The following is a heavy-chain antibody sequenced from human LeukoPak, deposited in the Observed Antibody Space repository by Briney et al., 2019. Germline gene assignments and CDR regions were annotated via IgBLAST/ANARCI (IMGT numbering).Heavy chain of an antibody. CDR2: IGHSSGT. D-gene: IGHD3-10*01. CDR1: GFAFSSYA. CDR3: ADFGSGSYIFDY. V-gene: IGHV3-23*01. J-gene: IGHJ4*02. Sequence: GGSLRLSCAASGFAFSSYAMSWVRQAPGKGPEWVATIGHSSGTWYADSVMRRFTVSRDNSKGTLYLEMNSLRGEDTAQYYCADFGSGSYIFDYWGQGSLVTVSS.